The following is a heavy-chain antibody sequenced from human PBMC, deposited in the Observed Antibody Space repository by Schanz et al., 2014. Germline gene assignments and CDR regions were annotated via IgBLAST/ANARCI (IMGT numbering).Heavy chain of an antibody. V-gene: IGHV1-69*04. D-gene: IGHD3-22*01. J-gene: IGHJ4*02. CDR2: IIPILDIT. Sequence: QLVQSGAEVKKPGSSVKVSCKASGGTFSSFAIFWVRQAPGQGLEWMGTIIPILDITNYAQKFQGRVTITADKSTSTAYMELSNLRSEDTAVYYCARAGQDYSDSSGYATYYFGNWGQGTLVTVSS. CDR3: ARAGQDYSDSSGYATYYFGN. CDR1: GGTFSSFA.